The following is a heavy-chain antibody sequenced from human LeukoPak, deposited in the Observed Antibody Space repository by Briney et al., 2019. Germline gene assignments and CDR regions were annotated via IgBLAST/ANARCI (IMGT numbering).Heavy chain of an antibody. CDR3: ARLSGGYNYYYYMDV. Sequence: SETLSLTCTVSGGSISSSSYYWGWIRQPPGKGLEGIGSIYYSGSTYYNPSLKSRVTISVDTSKNQFSLKLSSVTAADTAVYYCARLSGGYNYYYYMDVWGKGTTVTVSS. V-gene: IGHV4-39*01. D-gene: IGHD3-22*01. CDR2: IYYSGST. CDR1: GGSISSSSYY. J-gene: IGHJ6*03.